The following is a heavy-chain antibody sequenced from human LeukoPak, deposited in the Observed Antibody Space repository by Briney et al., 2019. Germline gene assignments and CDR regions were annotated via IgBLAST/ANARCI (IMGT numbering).Heavy chain of an antibody. CDR1: GFTFSSYS. V-gene: IGHV3-21*01. CDR3: ARDYVGGSGSYYTLYYYYYMDV. J-gene: IGHJ6*03. Sequence: GGSLRLSCAASGFTFSSYSMNWVRQAPGKGLEWVSSISSSSSYIYYADSVKGRFTISRDNAKNSLYLQMNSLRAEDTAVYYCARDYVGGSGSYYTLYYYYYMDVWGKGTTVTVSS. CDR2: ISSSSSYI. D-gene: IGHD3-10*01.